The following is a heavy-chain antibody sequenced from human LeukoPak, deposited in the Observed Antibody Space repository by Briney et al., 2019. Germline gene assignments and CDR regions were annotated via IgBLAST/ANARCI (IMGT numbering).Heavy chain of an antibody. Sequence: PGGSLRLSCAASGFTFSRYWMSWVRQAPGKGLEWVSYISSSGSTIYYADSVKGRFTISRDNAKNSLYLQMTSLRAEDTAVYFCAKGPIHNTATTFLCYMDVWGKGTAVTVSS. CDR2: ISSSGSTI. D-gene: IGHD6-25*01. CDR3: AKGPIHNTATTFLCYMDV. J-gene: IGHJ6*03. V-gene: IGHV3-48*04. CDR1: GFTFSRYW.